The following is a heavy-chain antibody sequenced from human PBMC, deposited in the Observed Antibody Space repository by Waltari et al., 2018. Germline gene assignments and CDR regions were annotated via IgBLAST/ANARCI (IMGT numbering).Heavy chain of an antibody. CDR3: AKDEGARLAPTFGMDA. CDR2: MTASGLM. Sequence: EMQLLESGGALVQPGGSLRLSCAASGFPFGTYTMNWVRQAPGQGLEWVAVMTASGLMDYGDSVKGRFIISRDNSKNTLYLEMYRLRVEDTARYYCAKDEGARLAPTFGMDAWGQGTTVIVSS. D-gene: IGHD3-3*01. CDR1: GFPFGTYT. J-gene: IGHJ6*02. V-gene: IGHV3-23*01.